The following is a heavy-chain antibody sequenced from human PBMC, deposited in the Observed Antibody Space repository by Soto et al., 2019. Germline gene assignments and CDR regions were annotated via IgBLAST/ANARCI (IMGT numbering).Heavy chain of an antibody. V-gene: IGHV3-21*01. Sequence: EVQLVESGGGLVKPGGSLRLSCAASGFTFSSYSMNWVRQAPGKGLEWVSSISSSSSYIYYADSVKGRFTISRDNAKNSLYLKMNSLRVEDTAVYYCARGGWELRFDYWGQGTLVTVSS. J-gene: IGHJ4*02. CDR1: GFTFSSYS. CDR3: ARGGWELRFDY. CDR2: ISSSSSYI. D-gene: IGHD2-15*01.